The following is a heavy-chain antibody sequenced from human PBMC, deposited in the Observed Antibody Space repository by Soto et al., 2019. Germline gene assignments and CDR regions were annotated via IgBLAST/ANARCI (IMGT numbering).Heavy chain of an antibody. D-gene: IGHD4-17*01. J-gene: IGHJ4*02. CDR2: ISGSGGST. V-gene: IGHV3-23*01. Sequence: EVQLLESGGGLVQPGGSLRLSCAASGFTFSSYAMSWVRQAPGKGLEWVSAISGSGGSTYYADSVKGRFTISRDNSNNTLYLQMNSLRAEDTAVYYCAKQGGVTTAFDYWGQGTLVTVSS. CDR3: AKQGGVTTAFDY. CDR1: GFTFSSYA.